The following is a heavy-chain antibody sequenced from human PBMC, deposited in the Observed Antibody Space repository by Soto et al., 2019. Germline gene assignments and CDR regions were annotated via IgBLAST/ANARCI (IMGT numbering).Heavy chain of an antibody. CDR3: ARARVVIMSYYYYGMDV. Sequence: PXETLSVTCAVSGGSISSNHWWSWVRQPPGKGLEWIGEIYHSGSTNYNPSLKSRVTISVDKSKNQFSLKLSSVTAADTAVYYCARARVVIMSYYYYGMDVWGQGTTVTVSS. V-gene: IGHV4-4*02. J-gene: IGHJ6*02. D-gene: IGHD3-3*01. CDR1: GGSISSNHW. CDR2: IYHSGST.